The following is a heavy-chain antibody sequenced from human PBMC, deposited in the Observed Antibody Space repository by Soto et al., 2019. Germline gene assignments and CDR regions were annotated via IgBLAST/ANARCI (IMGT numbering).Heavy chain of an antibody. CDR1: GFTFSSYG. V-gene: IGHV3-33*01. CDR3: ASYTVTSGFDY. CDR2: IWFDGSNK. J-gene: IGHJ4*02. D-gene: IGHD4-17*01. Sequence: ESGGGVVQPGRSLRLSCAASGFTFSSYGMHWVSQAPGKGLEWVAVIWFDGSNKYYEDSVKGRFTISRDNSKNTLYLQMNSLRAEDTAVYYCASYTVTSGFDYWGQGTLVTVSS.